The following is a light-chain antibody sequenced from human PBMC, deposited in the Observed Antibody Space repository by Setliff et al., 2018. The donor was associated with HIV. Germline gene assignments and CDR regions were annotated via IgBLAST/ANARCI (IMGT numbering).Light chain of an antibody. CDR3: CSYAGSNNLGV. CDR2: QVN. Sequence: QSALTQPASVSGSPGQSITISCTGSSSDVGSYNFVSWYQQHPGKAPKLMIYQVNKRPSGVSNRFSGSKSGNTASLTISGLQAEDETDYYCCSYAGSNNLGVFGTGTKVTV. V-gene: IGLV2-23*02. CDR1: SSDVGSYNF. J-gene: IGLJ1*01.